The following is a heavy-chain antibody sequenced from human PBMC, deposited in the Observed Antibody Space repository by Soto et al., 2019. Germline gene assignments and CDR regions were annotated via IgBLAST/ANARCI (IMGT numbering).Heavy chain of an antibody. Sequence: ASVKVSCKASGDTFSFYSINWVRQAPGLGLEWMGRVNPILSMSNYAQRFQGRVTMTADKSTGTAYMELSGLRSEDTAMYYCATSYGSGYRAFDYWGQGALVTVSS. CDR1: GDTFSFYS. V-gene: IGHV1-69*02. CDR3: ATSYGSGYRAFDY. D-gene: IGHD3-10*01. J-gene: IGHJ4*02. CDR2: VNPILSMS.